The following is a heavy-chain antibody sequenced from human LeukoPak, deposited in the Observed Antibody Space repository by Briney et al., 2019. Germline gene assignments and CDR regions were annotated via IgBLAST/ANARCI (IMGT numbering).Heavy chain of an antibody. J-gene: IGHJ4*02. CDR2: ISYDGSNK. Sequence: GRSLRLSCAASGFTFSSYAMHWVRQAPGKGLEWVAVISYDGSNKYYADSVKGRFTISRDNSKSTLYLQMNSLRAEDTAVYYCARDTSEYSSLFWLGDWGQGTLVTVSS. CDR3: ARDTSEYSSLFWLGD. D-gene: IGHD6-6*01. CDR1: GFTFSSYA. V-gene: IGHV3-30*01.